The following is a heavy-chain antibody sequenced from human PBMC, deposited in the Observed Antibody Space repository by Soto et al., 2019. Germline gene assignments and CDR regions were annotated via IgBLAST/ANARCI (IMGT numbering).Heavy chain of an antibody. CDR3: ARVYCSTITCHVQAFDS. CDR2: ISSAGDSS. Sequence: EVQLVESGGGLAQPGGSVRLSCAASGFTFSSYEMNWVRQAPGKTLEWVSYISSAGDSSYYADSVKSRFTISRDNAKNSLYLQMNSLRVEDTAVYYCARVYCSTITCHVQAFDSWGQGTLVTVSS. J-gene: IGHJ4*02. D-gene: IGHD2-2*01. CDR1: GFTFSSYE. V-gene: IGHV3-48*03.